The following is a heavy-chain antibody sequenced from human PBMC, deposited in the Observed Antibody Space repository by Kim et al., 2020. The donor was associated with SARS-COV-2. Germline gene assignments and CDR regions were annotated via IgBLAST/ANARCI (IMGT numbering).Heavy chain of an antibody. CDR2: ISWNSGSI. Sequence: GGSLRLSCAASGFTFDDYAMHWVRQAPGKGLEWVSGISWNSGSIGYADSVKGRFTISRDNAKNSLYLQMNSLRAEDTALYYCASTTVTTSRRGAFDIWG. CDR1: GFTFDDYA. J-gene: IGHJ3*02. V-gene: IGHV3-9*01. CDR3: ASTTVTTSRRGAFDI. D-gene: IGHD4-17*01.